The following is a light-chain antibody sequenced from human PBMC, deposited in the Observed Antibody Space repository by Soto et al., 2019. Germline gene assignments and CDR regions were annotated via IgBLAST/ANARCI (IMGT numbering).Light chain of an antibody. J-gene: IGKJ3*01. Sequence: ETVLTQSPGNLSLSPGEGATLSCRASQSISNNYLAWYQQKPGQAPRLLIYGASSRATGIPDRFSGSGSGTDFTLTISRLEPEDFAVYYCQQYGSSPFTFGPGTKVDIK. V-gene: IGKV3-20*01. CDR3: QQYGSSPFT. CDR2: GAS. CDR1: QSISNNY.